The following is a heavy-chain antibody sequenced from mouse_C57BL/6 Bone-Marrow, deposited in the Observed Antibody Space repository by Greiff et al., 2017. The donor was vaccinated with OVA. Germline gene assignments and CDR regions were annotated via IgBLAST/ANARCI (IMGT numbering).Heavy chain of an antibody. J-gene: IGHJ2*01. D-gene: IGHD2-5*01. CDR3: ARSESNDY. Sequence: VQLQQSGPELVKPGASVKISCKASGYAFSSSWMNWVKQRPGKGLEWIGRIYPGDGDTNYNGKFKGKATLTADKSSSTAYMQLSSLTSEDSAIYYCARSESNDYWGQGTTLTVSS. CDR1: GYAFSSSW. CDR2: IYPGDGDT. V-gene: IGHV1-82*01.